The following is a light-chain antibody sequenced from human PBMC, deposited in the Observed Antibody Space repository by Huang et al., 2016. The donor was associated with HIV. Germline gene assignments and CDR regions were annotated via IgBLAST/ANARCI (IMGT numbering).Light chain of an antibody. V-gene: IGKV3-15*01. CDR1: QSVSRN. Sequence: EIVMTQSPATLSVSPGERVTLSCRASQSVSRNLAWYQQIPGQAPRLLIYAASTRASGIPARFSGSGSGTEFILTISSLQSEDFAVYYCQQYNDRPPMYSFGQGTKLEIK. CDR3: QQYNDRPPMYS. J-gene: IGKJ2*01. CDR2: AAS.